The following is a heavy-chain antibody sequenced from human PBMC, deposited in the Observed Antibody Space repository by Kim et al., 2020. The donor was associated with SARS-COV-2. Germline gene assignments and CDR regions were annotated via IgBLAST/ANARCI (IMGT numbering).Heavy chain of an antibody. D-gene: IGHD3-10*01. CDR1: GGSISSGGYY. V-gene: IGHV4-31*03. J-gene: IGHJ6*02. CDR2: IYYSGST. CDR3: ARAHRVYYYGFADGMDV. Sequence: SETLSLTCTVSGGSISSGGYYWSWIRQHPGKGPEWIGYIYYSGSTYYNPSLKSRVTISVDTSKNQFSLKLSSVTAADTAVYYCARAHRVYYYGFADGMDVWGQGTTVTVSS.